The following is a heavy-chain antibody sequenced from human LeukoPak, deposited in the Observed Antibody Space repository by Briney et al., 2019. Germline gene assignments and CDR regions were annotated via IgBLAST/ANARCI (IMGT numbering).Heavy chain of an antibody. J-gene: IGHJ4*02. Sequence: PGGSLRLSCAASGFTFSSYSMNWVRQAPGKGLEWVAFIRYDGSNKYYADSVKGRFTISRDNSKNTLYLQMNSLRAEDTAVYYCATGYSGYDDGGYWGQGTLVTVSS. D-gene: IGHD5-12*01. V-gene: IGHV3-30*02. CDR1: GFTFSSYS. CDR3: ATGYSGYDDGGY. CDR2: IRYDGSNK.